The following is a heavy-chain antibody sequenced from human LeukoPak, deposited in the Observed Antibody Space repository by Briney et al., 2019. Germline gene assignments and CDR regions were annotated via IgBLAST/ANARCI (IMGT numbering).Heavy chain of an antibody. CDR1: GGSISSSSYY. Sequence: SETLSLTCTVSGGSISSSSYYWGWIRQPPGKGLEWIGSIYHSGSTDYNPSLKSRVTISVDTSKNQFSLKLRSVTAADTAVYYCASQQQLVLLDWFDPWGQGTLVTVSS. D-gene: IGHD6-13*01. V-gene: IGHV4-39*07. CDR2: IYHSGST. J-gene: IGHJ5*02. CDR3: ASQQQLVLLDWFDP.